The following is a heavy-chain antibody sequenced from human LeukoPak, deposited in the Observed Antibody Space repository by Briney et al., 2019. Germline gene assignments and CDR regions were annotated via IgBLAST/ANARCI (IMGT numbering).Heavy chain of an antibody. D-gene: IGHD6-13*01. CDR3: ARFSSSTWAFDF. V-gene: IGHV4-59*08. CDR2: IYYSGST. CDR1: GDSISGYY. J-gene: IGHJ4*02. Sequence: PSETLSLTCTVSGDSISGYYWSWIRQTPGKGLEWIAYIYYSGSTNHNPSLKSRVTISIDTSKSQFSLQLTSVTAADTAVYYCARFSSSTWAFDFWGQGTLVTVSS.